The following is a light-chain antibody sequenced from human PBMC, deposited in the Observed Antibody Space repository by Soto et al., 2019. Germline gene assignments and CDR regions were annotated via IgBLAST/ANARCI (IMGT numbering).Light chain of an antibody. CDR1: QYINTR. J-gene: IGKJ1*01. Sequence: EIVLTQSPATLSSFPGDRVTLSCRASQYINTRLAWYQHRPGQAPRLLIYQTSLRAAGIPARFSASGSGTDFTLTISDVQPEDFALYYCHQCQSWPRTFGQGTKV. CDR2: QTS. V-gene: IGKV3-11*01. CDR3: HQCQSWPRT.